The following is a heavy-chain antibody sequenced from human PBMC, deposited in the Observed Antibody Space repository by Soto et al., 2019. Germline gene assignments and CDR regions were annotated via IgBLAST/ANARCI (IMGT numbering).Heavy chain of an antibody. D-gene: IGHD2-2*01. V-gene: IGHV3-74*01. CDR1: GFTFSSYW. CDR2: INSDGSSP. J-gene: IGHJ4*02. CDR3: AREYDCDIVVVPAAIPDD. Sequence: EVQLVESGGGLVQPGGSLRLSCAASGFTFSSYWMHWVRQAPGKGLVWVSRINSDGSSPSYADSVKGRFTISRDNAKTTLYLQMNSLRDEDTAVYYCAREYDCDIVVVPAAIPDDWGQGTLVTVSS.